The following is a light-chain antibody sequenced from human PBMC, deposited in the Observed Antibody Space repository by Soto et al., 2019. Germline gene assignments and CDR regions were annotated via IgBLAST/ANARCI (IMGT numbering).Light chain of an antibody. Sequence: EIVMTQSPATLSVSPGDRATLSCRASQSVSSNLAWYQQKPGQAPRLLIYGASSRATGMPARFSGSGSGTEFTLTISSLQSEDFAVYSCQQYNNWPLTFGGGTKVDIK. CDR3: QQYNNWPLT. V-gene: IGKV3-15*01. CDR2: GAS. CDR1: QSVSSN. J-gene: IGKJ4*01.